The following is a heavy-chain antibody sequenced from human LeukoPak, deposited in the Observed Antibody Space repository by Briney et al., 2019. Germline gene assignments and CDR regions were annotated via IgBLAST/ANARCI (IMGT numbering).Heavy chain of an antibody. V-gene: IGHV3-53*01. D-gene: IGHD1-26*01. J-gene: IGHJ3*02. CDR3: ARSQAEWELLPHAFDI. CDR1: GFTVSSNY. CDR2: IYSGGST. Sequence: GGSLRLSCAASGFTVSSNYMSCVRQAPGKGLEWVSVIYSGGSTYYADSVKGRFTISRDNSKNSLYLQMNSLRAEDTAVYYCARSQAEWELLPHAFDIWGQGTMVTVSS.